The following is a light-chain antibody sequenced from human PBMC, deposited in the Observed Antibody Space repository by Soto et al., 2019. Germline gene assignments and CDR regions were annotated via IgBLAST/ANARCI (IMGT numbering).Light chain of an antibody. J-gene: IGKJ3*01. Sequence: ETLLTQSPGTLSLSPGERATLSCRASQSVSSRSLAWYQQKPGQAPRLLIYDASSRATGIPDRFSGSGSGTDFSLTISRLEPEDFAVYYCQQYERGFTFGPGTMVDI. CDR2: DAS. CDR3: QQYERGFT. V-gene: IGKV3-20*01. CDR1: QSVSSRS.